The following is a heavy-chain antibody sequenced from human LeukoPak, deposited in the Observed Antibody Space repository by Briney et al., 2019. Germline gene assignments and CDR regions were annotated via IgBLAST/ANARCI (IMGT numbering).Heavy chain of an antibody. D-gene: IGHD3-10*01. CDR1: GFTFSNYA. CDR3: AKHRGMSERTFDY. V-gene: IGHV3-23*01. J-gene: IGHJ4*02. CDR2: IGRNGVST. Sequence: PGGSLRLSCAASGFTFSNYAMNWVRQAPGKGLEWVSSIGRNGVSTFYADSLEGRFTISRDNSKNTLYLQMNSLRAEDTAVYYCAKHRGMSERTFDYWGQGTLVTVSS.